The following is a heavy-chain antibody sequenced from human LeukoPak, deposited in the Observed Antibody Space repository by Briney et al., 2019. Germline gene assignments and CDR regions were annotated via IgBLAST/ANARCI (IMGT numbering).Heavy chain of an antibody. Sequence: GGSLRLSCAASGFTFINAWMNWVRQAPGKGLEWISYISASGTLTHYADSVEGRFTISRANARNSLYLQMNNLRAEDTAVYYCARPRGCGSARCNNFDYWGQGTLVTVSS. CDR3: ARPRGCGSARCNNFDY. J-gene: IGHJ4*02. V-gene: IGHV3-48*04. D-gene: IGHD2-2*01. CDR1: GFTFINAW. CDR2: ISASGTLT.